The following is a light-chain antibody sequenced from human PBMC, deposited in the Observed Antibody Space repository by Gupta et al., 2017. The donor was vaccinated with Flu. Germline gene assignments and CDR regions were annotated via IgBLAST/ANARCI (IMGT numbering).Light chain of an antibody. J-gene: IGKJ4*01. CDR3: QHDYSYPLT. V-gene: IGKV1-5*03. CDR2: AAS. CDR1: QSISSW. Sequence: DIQMTQSPSTLSASVGDRVTITCRASQSISSWLAWYQEKPGTAPKLLIYAASSLQGGVPSRFSGSGSGTEFTLTISSLQPDDFATYYCQHDYSYPLTFGGGTRLEIK.